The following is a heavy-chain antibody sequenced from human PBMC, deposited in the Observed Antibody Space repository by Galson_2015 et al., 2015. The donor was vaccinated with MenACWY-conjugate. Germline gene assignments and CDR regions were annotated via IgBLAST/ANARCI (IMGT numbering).Heavy chain of an antibody. CDR3: AREFSY. CDR2: IYDSGTT. CDR1: GGSAGSSGYY. D-gene: IGHD2/OR15-2a*01. Sequence: ETLSLTCTVSGGSAGSSGYYWTWIRQPPGKGLEWIGLIYDSGTTKYNPSLKGRVTISLDTSKNQVSLKLSSVTAADTAVYYCAREFSYWGQGTLVTVSS. V-gene: IGHV4-61*08. J-gene: IGHJ4*02.